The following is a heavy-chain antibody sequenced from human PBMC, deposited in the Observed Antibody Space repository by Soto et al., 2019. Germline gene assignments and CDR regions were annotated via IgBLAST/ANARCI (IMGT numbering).Heavy chain of an antibody. V-gene: IGHV1-2*02. J-gene: IGHJ4*02. CDR3: ARTEVTTLPTFAY. D-gene: IGHD4-17*01. CDR2: INPNSGTT. Sequence: QVQLVQSGAEVKKPGASVKVSCKASGYTFTDYYLHWVRQAPGQGLEWMGWINPNSGTTNSAQKFQGRVTTTRDTSISTAYMELSRLNSGDTAVYYCARTEVTTLPTFAYWGQGTLVTVSS. CDR1: GYTFTDYY.